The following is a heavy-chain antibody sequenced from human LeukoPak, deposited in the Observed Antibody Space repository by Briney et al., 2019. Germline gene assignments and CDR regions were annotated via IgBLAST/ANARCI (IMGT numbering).Heavy chain of an antibody. V-gene: IGHV3-11*06. D-gene: IGHD4-11*01. CDR1: GFTPSEHN. Sequence: PRGSPRPSPAASGFTPSEHNMGCIRQAPGKGLEWVSYISGSSHYTNTADSVKGRFTISRDNAKNSLILQMNSLRTEDTAVYYLVSVTLYSESPLDYWGQGALVTVSS. J-gene: IGHJ4*02. CDR2: ISGSSHYT. CDR3: VSVTLYSESPLDY.